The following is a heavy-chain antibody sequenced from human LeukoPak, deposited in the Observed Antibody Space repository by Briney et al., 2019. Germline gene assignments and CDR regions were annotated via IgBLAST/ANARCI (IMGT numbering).Heavy chain of an antibody. V-gene: IGHV3-53*01. J-gene: IGHJ4*02. CDR1: GFTVSSNS. Sequence: GGSLRLSCAASGFTVSSNSMTWVRQAPGKGLEWVSVIYSDGSTFYAASVKGRFIISRDTSKNTLYLQMNTLRAEDTAVYYCASLDYWGQGTPVTVSS. CDR3: ASLDY. CDR2: IYSDGST.